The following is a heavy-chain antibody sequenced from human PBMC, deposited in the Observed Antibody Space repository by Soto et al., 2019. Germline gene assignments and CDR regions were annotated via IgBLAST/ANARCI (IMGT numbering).Heavy chain of an antibody. Sequence: PSETLSLTCTVSGGSFSSYFWSWIRQPPGKGLEWIGYIHNTGSTNYNPSLKSRVTISVDTSNNQFSLKLSSVTAADTAVYYCASMRGGAGGSAEYFHHWGQGTLLTVSS. J-gene: IGHJ1*01. V-gene: IGHV4-59*01. CDR1: GGSFSSYF. CDR3: ASMRGGAGGSAEYFHH. CDR2: IHNTGST. D-gene: IGHD3-16*01.